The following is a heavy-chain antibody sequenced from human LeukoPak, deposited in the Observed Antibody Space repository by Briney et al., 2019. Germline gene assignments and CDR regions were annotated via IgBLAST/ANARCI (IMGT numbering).Heavy chain of an antibody. CDR2: IYPGDSDT. V-gene: IGHV5-51*01. D-gene: IGHD5-18*01. CDR3: ASRHSHDAFDI. J-gene: IGHJ3*02. CDR1: GYSFTSYW. Sequence: GESLKISCKGSGYSFTSYWIGWVRQMPGKGLEWIGIIYPGDSDTRHSPSFQGQVTISADKSISTAYLQWSSLKASDTAMYYCASRHSHDAFDIWGQGTMVTVSS.